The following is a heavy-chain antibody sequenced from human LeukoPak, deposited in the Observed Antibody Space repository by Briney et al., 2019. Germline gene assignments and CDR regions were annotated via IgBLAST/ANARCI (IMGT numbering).Heavy chain of an antibody. CDR1: GFTFSSFA. CDR3: AKDKGSGTYPPY. CDR2: ISGSGGST. V-gene: IGHV3-23*01. Sequence: GGSLRLSCAASGFTFSSFALSWVRPGPGKGLEWVSGISGSGGSTYYADSVKGRFTISRDNSNNRLYLQMNSLRAEDTAVYYCAKDKGSGTYPPYWGQGTLVTVSS. D-gene: IGHD1-26*01. J-gene: IGHJ4*02.